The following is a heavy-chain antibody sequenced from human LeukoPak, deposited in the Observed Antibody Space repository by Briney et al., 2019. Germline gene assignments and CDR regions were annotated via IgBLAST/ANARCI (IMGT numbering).Heavy chain of an antibody. V-gene: IGHV4-30-4*01. CDR2: IYYSGST. CDR1: GGSISSGDYY. J-gene: IGHJ4*02. D-gene: IGHD3-16*01. CDR3: ARDHDPNYFDY. Sequence: SETLSLTRTVSGGSISSGDYYWSWIRQPPGKGLEWIGYIYYSGSTYYNPSLKSRVTISVDTSKNQFSLKLSSVTAADTAVYYCARDHDPNYFDYWGQGTLVTVSS.